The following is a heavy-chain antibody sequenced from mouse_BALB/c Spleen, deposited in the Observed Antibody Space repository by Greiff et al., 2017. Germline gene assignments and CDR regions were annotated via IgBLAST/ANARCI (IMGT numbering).Heavy chain of an antibody. V-gene: IGHV1-66*01. J-gene: IGHJ1*01. CDR1: GYSFTSYY. CDR2: IFPGSGNT. CDR3: ARNNYGNPPWYFDV. D-gene: IGHD2-1*01. Sequence: QVQLQQSGPELVKPGASVKISCKASGYSFTSYYIHWVKQRPGQGLEWIGWIFPGSGNTKYNEKFKGKATLTADTSSSTAYMQLSSLTSEDSAVYFCARNNYGNPPWYFDVWGAGTTVTVSS.